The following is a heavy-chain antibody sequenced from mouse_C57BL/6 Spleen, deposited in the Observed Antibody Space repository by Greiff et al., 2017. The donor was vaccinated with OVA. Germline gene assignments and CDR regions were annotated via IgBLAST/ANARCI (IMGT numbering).Heavy chain of an antibody. D-gene: IGHD1-1*01. CDR3: ARHSTVVATRGYFDV. CDR2: ISNLAYSI. Sequence: EVQLVESGGGLVQPGGSLKLSCAASGFTFSDYGMAWVRQAPRKGPEWVAFISNLAYSIYYADTVTGRFTISRENAKNTLYLEMSSLRSEDTAMYYCARHSTVVATRGYFDVWGTGTTVTVSS. V-gene: IGHV5-15*01. CDR1: GFTFSDYG. J-gene: IGHJ1*03.